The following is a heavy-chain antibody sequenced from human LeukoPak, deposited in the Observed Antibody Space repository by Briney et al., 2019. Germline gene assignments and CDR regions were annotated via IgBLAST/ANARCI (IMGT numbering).Heavy chain of an antibody. V-gene: IGHV4-59*01. CDR2: IYHSGST. CDR3: ARGPAVGYNWFDP. CDR1: GGSISSYY. D-gene: IGHD2-2*01. Sequence: PSETLSLTCTVSGGSISSYYWSWIRQPPGKGLEWIGYIYHSGSTNYNPSLKSRVTISVDTSKNQFSLKLSSVTAADTAVYYCARGPAVGYNWFDPWGQGTLVTVSS. J-gene: IGHJ5*02.